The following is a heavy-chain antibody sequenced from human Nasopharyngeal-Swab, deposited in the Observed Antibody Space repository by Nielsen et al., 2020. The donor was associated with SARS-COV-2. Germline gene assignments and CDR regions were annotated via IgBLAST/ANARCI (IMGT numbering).Heavy chain of an antibody. J-gene: IGHJ4*02. CDR2: IVGSGDISGSGGST. Sequence: WIRQPPGKGLEWVAAIVGSGDISGSGGSTYYADSVKGRFTISRDNSKNTLSLQMNSWRAEETAGEEGEKERRGKEFFWDQG. CDR3: EKERRGKEFF. D-gene: IGHD3-3*01. V-gene: IGHV3-23*01.